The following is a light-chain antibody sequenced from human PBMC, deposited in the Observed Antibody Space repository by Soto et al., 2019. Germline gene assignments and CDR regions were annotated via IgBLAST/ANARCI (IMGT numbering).Light chain of an antibody. CDR2: AAS. Sequence: AIRMTQSPSSFSASTGDRVTITCRASQGISSSLAWYQQKAGKAPQLLIYAASTLQSGVPSRFSGSGSGTDFTLTISCLQSEDFATYYCQQYYDYPLTFGGGTKVEIK. CDR1: QGISSS. J-gene: IGKJ4*01. V-gene: IGKV1-8*01. CDR3: QQYYDYPLT.